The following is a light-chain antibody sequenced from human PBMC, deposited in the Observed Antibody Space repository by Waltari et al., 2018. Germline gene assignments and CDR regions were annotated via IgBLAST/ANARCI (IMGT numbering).Light chain of an antibody. J-gene: IGLJ3*02. CDR3: SSYTSSSTRV. CDR1: SSDVGGYNY. V-gene: IGLV2-14*01. CDR2: EVS. Sequence: QSALTQPASVSGSPGQSITISCTGTSSDVGGYNYVSWYQQHPGKAPQLRMYEVSNRPSGVSNRFAGSKSGNTASLTISGLQAEDEADYYCSSYTSSSTRVFGGGTKLTVL.